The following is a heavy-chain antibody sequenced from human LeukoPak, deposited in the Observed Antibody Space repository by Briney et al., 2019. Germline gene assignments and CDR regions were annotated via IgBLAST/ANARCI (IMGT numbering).Heavy chain of an antibody. CDR2: INSDGSVT. Sequence: GGSLRLSCAASGFTFSNFWMHWVRQAPGKGLVWVSRINSDGSVTSYADSVKGRFTISRDNAKNTLYLQMNSLRAEDTAVYYCARGGEFSGYEIWGQGTLVTVSS. V-gene: IGHV3-74*01. CDR3: ARGGEFSGYEI. D-gene: IGHD5-12*01. J-gene: IGHJ4*02. CDR1: GFTFSNFW.